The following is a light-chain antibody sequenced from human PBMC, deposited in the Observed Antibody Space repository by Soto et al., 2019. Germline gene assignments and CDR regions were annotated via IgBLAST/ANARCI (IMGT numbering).Light chain of an antibody. CDR3: QQRSTWPPT. CDR2: DAS. CDR1: QSVRSY. J-gene: IGKJ4*01. V-gene: IGKV3-11*01. Sequence: EIVLTPSPATLSLSPGERATLSCRASQSVRSYLAWYQQRSGQAPRLLMFDASHRATGIPARFSGSGSGTDFTLTISSLEPEDFAVYYCQQRSTWPPTFGGGTKVEIK.